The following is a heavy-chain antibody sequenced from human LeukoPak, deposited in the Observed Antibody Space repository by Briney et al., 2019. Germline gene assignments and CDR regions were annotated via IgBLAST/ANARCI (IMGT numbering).Heavy chain of an antibody. CDR3: AREIRETVITRHYYYGIDV. D-gene: IGHD1-7*01. CDR2: IGTADDT. V-gene: IGHV3-13*01. Sequence: GALRLPCSAPWFTFRSFDMPWVRPITGKGLEWGSAIGTADDTYYLGSVKGRFTISRENAKNVLYLQMSSLGAEDTAVYYCAREIRETVITRHYYYGIDVWGQGTTVTVSS. CDR1: WFTFRSFD. J-gene: IGHJ6*02.